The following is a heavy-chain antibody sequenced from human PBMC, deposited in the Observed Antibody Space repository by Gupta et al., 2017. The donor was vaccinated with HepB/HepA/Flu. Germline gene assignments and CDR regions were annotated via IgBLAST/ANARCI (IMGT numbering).Heavy chain of an antibody. CDR3: ARLSRLGNYVSKGTDY. CDR2: IYYSGST. V-gene: IGHV4-39*01. J-gene: IGHJ4*02. Sequence: QLQLQESGPGLVKPSETLSLTCTVSGGSISSSSYYWGWIRQPPGKGLEWIGSIYYSGSTYYNPSLKSRVTISVDTSKNQFSLKLSSVTAADTAVYYCARLSRLGNYVSKGTDYWGQGTLVTVSS. CDR1: GGSISSSSYY. D-gene: IGHD4-11*01.